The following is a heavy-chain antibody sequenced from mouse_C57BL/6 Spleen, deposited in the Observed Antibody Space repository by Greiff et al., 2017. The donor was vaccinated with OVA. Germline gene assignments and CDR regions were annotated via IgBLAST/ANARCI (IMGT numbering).Heavy chain of an antibody. CDR3: ARDRGYYGSSSYYFDY. CDR1: GFTFSSYA. CDR2: ISDGGSYT. J-gene: IGHJ2*01. Sequence: EVKLEESGGGLVKPGGSLKLSCAASGFTFSSYAMSWVRQTPEKRLEWVATISDGGSYTYYPDNVKGRFTISRDNAKNNLYLQMSHLKSEDTAMYYCARDRGYYGSSSYYFDYWGQGTTLTVSS. V-gene: IGHV5-4*01. D-gene: IGHD1-1*01.